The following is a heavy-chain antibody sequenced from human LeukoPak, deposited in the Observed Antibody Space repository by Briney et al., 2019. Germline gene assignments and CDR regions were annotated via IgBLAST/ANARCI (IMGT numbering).Heavy chain of an antibody. V-gene: IGHV3-23*01. Sequence: GGSLRLSCAASGLTFTGYAMSWVRQVPGKGLEWVSAISGGSGSTYYADSVKGRFTISRDNSKNTLYLQMNSLRAEDTAVYYCAKDRQGFGFGEQLDYYYMDVWGKGTTVTVSS. CDR1: GLTFTGYA. D-gene: IGHD3-10*01. CDR3: AKDRQGFGFGEQLDYYYMDV. J-gene: IGHJ6*03. CDR2: ISGGSGST.